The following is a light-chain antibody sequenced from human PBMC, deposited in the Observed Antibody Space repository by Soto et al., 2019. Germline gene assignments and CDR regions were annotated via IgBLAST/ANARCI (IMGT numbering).Light chain of an antibody. CDR3: HEHRSVPV. V-gene: IGKV1-27*01. CDR1: QDIRNF. Sequence: DIQMTQSPTSLSASVGDRVTITCRASQDIRNFVAWYQQKPGKAPKLLIYAASTLQSGVPSRFSGSGSGTDSTLANNSLQLADVETLFCHEHRSVPVFGPETKGDVK. J-gene: IGKJ3*01. CDR2: AAS.